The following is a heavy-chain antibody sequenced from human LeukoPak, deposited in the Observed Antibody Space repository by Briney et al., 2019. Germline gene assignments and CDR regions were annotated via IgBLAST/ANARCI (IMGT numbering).Heavy chain of an antibody. V-gene: IGHV3-30-3*01. Sequence: PGGSLRLSCAASGFTFSSYAMHWVRQAPGKGLEWVAVISYDGSNKYYADSVKGRFTIPRDNSKNTLYLQMNSLRAEDTAVYYCARDMDTAMARSNGILGIWGQGTMVTVSS. J-gene: IGHJ3*02. CDR1: GFTFSSYA. CDR3: ARDMDTAMARSNGILGI. D-gene: IGHD5-18*01. CDR2: ISYDGSNK.